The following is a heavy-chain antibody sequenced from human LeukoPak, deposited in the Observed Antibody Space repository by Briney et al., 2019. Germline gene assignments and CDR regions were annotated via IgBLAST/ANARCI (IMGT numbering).Heavy chain of an antibody. D-gene: IGHD6-19*01. CDR3: ARDVSSGWYSDY. CDR2: ISSSGSTI. J-gene: IGHJ4*02. V-gene: IGHV3-11*01. Sequence: GGSLRLSCAASGFTFSDYYMSWIRQAPGKGLEWVSYISSSGSTIYYADSVKGRFTISRDNAKNSLYLQMNSLRAEDTALYYCARDVSSGWYSDYWGQGTLVTVSS. CDR1: GFTFSDYY.